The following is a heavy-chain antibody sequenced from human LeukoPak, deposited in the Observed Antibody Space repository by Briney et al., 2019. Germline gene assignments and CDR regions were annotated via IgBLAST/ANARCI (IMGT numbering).Heavy chain of an antibody. J-gene: IGHJ5*02. V-gene: IGHV4-30-2*01. CDR2: IYHSGST. D-gene: IGHD2-15*01. CDR1: GGSISSGGYS. Sequence: SETLSLTCAVSGGSISSGGYSWSWIRQPPGKGLEWIGYIYHSGSTYYNPSLKSRVTISVDGSKNQFSLKLSSVTAADTAVYYCARGETCSGGSCYSPNWFDPWGQGTLVTVSS. CDR3: ARGETCSGGSCYSPNWFDP.